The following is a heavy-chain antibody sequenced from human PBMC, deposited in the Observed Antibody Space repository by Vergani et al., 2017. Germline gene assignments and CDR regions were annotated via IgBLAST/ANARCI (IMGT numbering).Heavy chain of an antibody. CDR2: IYSGGST. CDR1: GFTVSSNY. CDR3: ARVGWELLLFDY. J-gene: IGHJ4*02. Sequence: EVQLVESGGGLIQPGGSLRLSCAASGFTVSSNYMSWVRQAPGKGLEWVSVIYSGGSTYYADSVKGRFTISRDNSKNTLYLRMNSLRAEDTAVYYYARVGWELLLFDYWGQGTLVTVSS. D-gene: IGHD1-26*01. V-gene: IGHV3-53*01.